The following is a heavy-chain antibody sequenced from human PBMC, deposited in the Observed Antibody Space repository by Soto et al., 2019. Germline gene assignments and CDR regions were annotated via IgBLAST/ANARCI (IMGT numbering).Heavy chain of an antibody. Sequence: SETLSLTCTVSGGSISSYYWSWIRQPPGKGLEWIGYIYYSGSTNYNPSLKSRVTISVDTSKNQFSLKLSSVTAADTAVYYCARYRPPPYCISTNCYSGSNWFDPWGQGTLVTVSS. J-gene: IGHJ5*02. D-gene: IGHD2-2*01. CDR2: IYYSGST. CDR3: ARYRPPPYCISTNCYSGSNWFDP. CDR1: GGSISSYY. V-gene: IGHV4-59*01.